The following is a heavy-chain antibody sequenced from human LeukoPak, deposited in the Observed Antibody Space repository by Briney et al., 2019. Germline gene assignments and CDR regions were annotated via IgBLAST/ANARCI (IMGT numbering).Heavy chain of an antibody. CDR1: GFTFSTYW. D-gene: IGHD3-10*01. Sequence: PGGSLRLSCAASGFTFSTYWMHWVRQAPGEGLVWVSRIKSDGSDTSYADSVKGRFTISRDNAKNTLYLQMNSLRAEDTALYYCARALWSGHIYYGMDVWGQGTTVTVSS. CDR3: ARALWSGHIYYGMDV. CDR2: IKSDGSDT. V-gene: IGHV3-74*01. J-gene: IGHJ6*02.